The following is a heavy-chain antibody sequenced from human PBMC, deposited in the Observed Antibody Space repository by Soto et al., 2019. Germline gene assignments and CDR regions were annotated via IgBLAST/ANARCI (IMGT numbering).Heavy chain of an antibody. D-gene: IGHD3-3*01. Sequence: EVQLVESGGGLVKPGGSLRLSCAASGFTFSNAWMSWVRQAPGKGLEWVGRIKSKTDGGTTDYAAPVKGRFTISRDDSKNTLYLQMNSLKTEDTAVYYCTTDLNVLRLLEWLPTDYWGQGTLVTVSS. J-gene: IGHJ4*02. CDR1: GFTFSNAW. V-gene: IGHV3-15*01. CDR3: TTDLNVLRLLEWLPTDY. CDR2: IKSKTDGGTT.